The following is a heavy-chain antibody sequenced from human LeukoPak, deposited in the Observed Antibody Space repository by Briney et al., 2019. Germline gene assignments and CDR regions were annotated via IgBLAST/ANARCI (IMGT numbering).Heavy chain of an antibody. J-gene: IGHJ4*02. CDR3: TTDPRWEHTSKIY. CDR2: IKSNTDGGTT. V-gene: IGHV3-15*01. CDR1: GFTFSTTW. D-gene: IGHD4-23*01. Sequence: GGSLRLSFAASGFTFSTTWMSWVRQAPGKGLEWVGRIKSNTDGGTTDYSAPVKGRFTFSRDDSKNTVYLQMSSLQTEDTAVYYCTTDPRWEHTSKIYWGQGTLVTVSS.